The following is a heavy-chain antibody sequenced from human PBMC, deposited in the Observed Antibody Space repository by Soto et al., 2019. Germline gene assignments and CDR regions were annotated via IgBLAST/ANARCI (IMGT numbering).Heavy chain of an antibody. CDR3: AETVV. D-gene: IGHD3-10*01. CDR1: GFSISHYG. CDR2: IKEDGSEQ. J-gene: IGHJ6*01. Sequence: EEQVVESGGGLVQPGGSLRLSCAASGFSISHYGMSWVRQAPGKGLEWVANIKEDGSEQNYVDSLKGRFTISRDSAKNSLYLQMNSLRADDTAVHYCAETVVRGLATAVTVSS. V-gene: IGHV3-7*05.